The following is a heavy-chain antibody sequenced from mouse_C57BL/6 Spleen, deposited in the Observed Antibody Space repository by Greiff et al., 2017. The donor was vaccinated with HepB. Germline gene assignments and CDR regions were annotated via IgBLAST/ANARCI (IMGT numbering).Heavy chain of an antibody. CDR3: ARHCGSSYAMDY. Sequence: VQGVESGPGLVAPSQSLSITCTVSGFSLTSYAISWVRQPPRKGLEWLGVIWTGGGTNYNSALKSRLSISTENSKSQVVLKMNSLQTDDTARDYCARHCGSSYAMDYWGQGTSVTVSS. D-gene: IGHD1-1*01. J-gene: IGHJ4*01. CDR2: IWTGGGT. CDR1: GFSLTSYA. V-gene: IGHV2-9-1*01.